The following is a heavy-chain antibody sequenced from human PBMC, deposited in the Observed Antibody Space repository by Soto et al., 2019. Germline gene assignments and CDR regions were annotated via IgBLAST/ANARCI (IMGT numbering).Heavy chain of an antibody. CDR2: IYPGDSDT. Sequence: PGESLKISCKVSGYIFAGYWIGWVRQMPGRGLEWMGVIYPGDSDTRYSPSFQGQVTISADKSISTASLQWSNLKASDTAMYYCARREGTGWAYWGQGTLVTVSS. J-gene: IGHJ4*02. CDR3: ARREGTGWAY. CDR1: GYIFAGYW. D-gene: IGHD6-19*01. V-gene: IGHV5-51*01.